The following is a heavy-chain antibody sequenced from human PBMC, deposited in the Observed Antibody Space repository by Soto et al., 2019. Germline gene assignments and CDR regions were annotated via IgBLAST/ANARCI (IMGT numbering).Heavy chain of an antibody. V-gene: IGHV4-4*02. J-gene: IGHJ5*02. D-gene: IGHD3-3*01. Sequence: PSETLSLTCAVSGGSISSSNWWTWVRQPPGKGLEWIGEIYHSGSTNYNPSLKSRVTISVDKSKNQFSLKLSSVTAADTAVYYCARVDLGMVWFDPWGQGTLVTV. CDR3: ARVDLGMVWFDP. CDR1: GGSISSSNW. CDR2: IYHSGST.